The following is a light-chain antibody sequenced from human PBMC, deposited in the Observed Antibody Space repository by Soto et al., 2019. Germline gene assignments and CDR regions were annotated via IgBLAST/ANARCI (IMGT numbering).Light chain of an antibody. Sequence: IVLKQSPDTLYLFPGERATVSCSASQTVTIRYFAWYQQKPGQAPRLLIFGASTRATGIPDRFSGSGAGAYFNLTISRLEPADFGVYYCQQYGSSHTFGQGTRLQIK. V-gene: IGKV3-20*01. CDR1: QTVTIRY. CDR2: GAS. CDR3: QQYGSSHT. J-gene: IGKJ5*01.